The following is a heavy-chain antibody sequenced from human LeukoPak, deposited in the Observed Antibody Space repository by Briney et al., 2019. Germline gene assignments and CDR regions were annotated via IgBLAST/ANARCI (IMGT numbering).Heavy chain of an antibody. V-gene: IGHV1-18*01. CDR3: ARGVGRYFDWLNPLLDY. Sequence: GASVKVSCKASGYTFTSYGISWVRQAPGQGLEWMGWISAYNGNTNYAQKFQGRVTMTRDTSISTAYMELSRLRSDDTAVYYCARGVGRYFDWLNPLLDYWGQGTLVTVSS. CDR2: ISAYNGNT. CDR1: GYTFTSYG. D-gene: IGHD3-9*01. J-gene: IGHJ4*02.